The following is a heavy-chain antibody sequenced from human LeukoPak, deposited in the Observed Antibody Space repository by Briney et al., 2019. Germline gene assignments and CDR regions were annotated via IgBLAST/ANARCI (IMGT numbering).Heavy chain of an antibody. CDR2: IYHSGST. CDR3: ARGLTIGAFDI. CDR1: GGSISSGGYS. Sequence: SQTLSLTCAVSGGSISSGGYSWSWIRQPPGKGLEWIGYIYHSGSTYYNPSLKSRVTISVDRSKNQFSLKLSSVTAADTAVYYCARGLTIGAFDIRGQGTMVTVSS. D-gene: IGHD3-9*01. V-gene: IGHV4-30-2*01. J-gene: IGHJ3*02.